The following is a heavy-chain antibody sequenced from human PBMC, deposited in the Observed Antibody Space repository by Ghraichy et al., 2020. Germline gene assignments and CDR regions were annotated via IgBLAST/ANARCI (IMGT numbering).Heavy chain of an antibody. D-gene: IGHD1-26*01. J-gene: IGHJ6*02. Sequence: GGSLRLSCAASGFRIGSHAMHWVRQAPGKGLEWVALISYDGNNKYYADSVRGRITISRDNSKNTLNLRMSSLRTEDTAVYYCARDYFSGSYSDIYYYNYGMDVWGRGTTVTVSS. CDR1: GFRIGSHA. CDR2: ISYDGNNK. CDR3: ARDYFSGSYSDIYYYNYGMDV. V-gene: IGHV3-30-3*01.